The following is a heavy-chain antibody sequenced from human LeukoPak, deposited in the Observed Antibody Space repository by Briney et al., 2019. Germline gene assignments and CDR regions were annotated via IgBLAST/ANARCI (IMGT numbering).Heavy chain of an antibody. J-gene: IGHJ6*02. CDR2: IFPGDSDI. CDR3: VRHGLKGCSGGRCFTSFYYYGPDV. D-gene: IGHD2-15*01. V-gene: IGHV5-51*01. Sequence: GESLKISRKGSGYRFIDYWIGWARQMPGKGLEWMGIIFPGDSDIKYSPSFQGQVTISADNSISTAYLQWSSLKASDTAMYYCVRHGLKGCSGGRCFTSFYYYGPDVWGQGSTVTVSS. CDR1: GYRFIDYW.